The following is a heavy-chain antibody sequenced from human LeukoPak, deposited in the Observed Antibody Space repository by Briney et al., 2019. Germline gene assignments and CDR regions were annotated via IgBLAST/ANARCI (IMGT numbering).Heavy chain of an antibody. D-gene: IGHD6-19*01. J-gene: IGHJ4*02. CDR2: IFSGGST. CDR3: ARDLKTSGWYGDFDY. Sequence: GGSLRLSCVASGFTVSSNYMSWVRQAPGKGLEWVSAIFSGGSTFYADSVAGRFTISRDNSKNTVYLEMNSLRAEDAAVYYCARDLKTSGWYGDFDYWGQGTLVTVSS. CDR1: GFTVSSNY. V-gene: IGHV3-53*01.